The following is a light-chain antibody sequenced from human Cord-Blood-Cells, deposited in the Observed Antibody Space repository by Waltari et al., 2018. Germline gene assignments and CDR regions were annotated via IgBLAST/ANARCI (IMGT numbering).Light chain of an antibody. V-gene: IGKV1-39*01. Sequence: DIQMTQSTSSLSASVGDRVTITCRASQSISSYLNWYQQKPGKAPKLLIYAASSLQSGVPSRFSGSGSGTDFTLTISSLQPEDFATYYCQQSYSTPHFGGGTKVEIK. CDR3: QQSYSTPH. J-gene: IGKJ4*01. CDR1: QSISSY. CDR2: AAS.